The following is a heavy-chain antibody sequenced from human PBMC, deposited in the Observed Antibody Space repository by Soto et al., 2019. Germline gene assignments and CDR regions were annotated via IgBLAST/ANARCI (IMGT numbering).Heavy chain of an antibody. V-gene: IGHV1-46*03. Sequence: QVQLVQSGAEVKKPGSSVKVSCKAIGYSFTSQYMHWVRQAPGQGLEWMGTLYPGGVNIGYAKKFNGRVTMTKYTTTSKVYMDLDSLTSEGTDVYYCAIDQSSHDLVWSFDPWCQGTLVTVSS. D-gene: IGHD3-16*01. CDR2: LYPGGVNI. CDR1: GYSFTSQY. J-gene: IGHJ5*02. CDR3: AIDQSSHDLVWSFDP.